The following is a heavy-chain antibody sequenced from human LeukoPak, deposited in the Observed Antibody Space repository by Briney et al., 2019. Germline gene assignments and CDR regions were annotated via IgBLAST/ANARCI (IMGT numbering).Heavy chain of an antibody. CDR2: IWYDGSNK. D-gene: IGHD6-19*01. CDR3: AKGSEYRSSGPNWFDP. CDR1: GFIFSTYG. J-gene: IGHJ5*02. V-gene: IGHV3-30*02. Sequence: GGSLRLSCAASGFIFSTYGMHWVRQAPGKGLEWVAFIWYDGSNKYYADSVKGRFTISRDNSKNTLYLQMNSLRAEDTAVYYCAKGSEYRSSGPNWFDPWGQGTLVTVSS.